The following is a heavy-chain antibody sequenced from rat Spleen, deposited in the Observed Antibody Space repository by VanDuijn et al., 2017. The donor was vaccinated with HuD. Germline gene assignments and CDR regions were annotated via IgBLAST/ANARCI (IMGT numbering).Heavy chain of an antibody. CDR3: AKDPYGYNHPPFDY. CDR2: ISTGGTNT. CDR1: GFTFSKSG. J-gene: IGHJ2*01. D-gene: IGHD1-9*01. V-gene: IGHV5S13*01. Sequence: EVQLVESGGGLVQPGRSLKLSCAVSGFTFSKSGMAWVRQAPAKGLEWVAAISTGGTNTYYPDSVRGRFTISRDNAKSTLYLQMDSLRSEDTATYYCAKDPYGYNHPPFDYWGQGVMVTVSS.